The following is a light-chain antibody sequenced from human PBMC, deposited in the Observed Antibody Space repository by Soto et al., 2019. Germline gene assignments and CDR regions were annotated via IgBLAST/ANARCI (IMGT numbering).Light chain of an antibody. CDR2: DVG. Sequence: QSALTQPASVSGSPGQSITISCTGTSSDVDAYNYVSWYQQHPGKAPKVMIYDVGNRPSGVSNRFSGSKSGKTASLTISGLQAEDEADYYCCSYTSSSTYVFGTGTKVTVL. CDR1: SSDVDAYNY. V-gene: IGLV2-14*01. J-gene: IGLJ1*01. CDR3: CSYTSSSTYV.